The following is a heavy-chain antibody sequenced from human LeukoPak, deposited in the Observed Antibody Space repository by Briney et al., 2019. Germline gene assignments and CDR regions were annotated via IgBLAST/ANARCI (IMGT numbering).Heavy chain of an antibody. V-gene: IGHV3-43*01. J-gene: IGHJ6*02. CDR3: AKQTDYYYYGMDV. Sequence: GGSLRLSCAASGFTFDDYTMHWVRQAAGKGLEWVSLISWDGGSTYYADSVKGRFTISRDNSKNSLYLQMNSLRTEDTALYYCAKQTDYYYYGMDVWGQGTTVTVSS. CDR1: GFTFDDYT. CDR2: ISWDGGST.